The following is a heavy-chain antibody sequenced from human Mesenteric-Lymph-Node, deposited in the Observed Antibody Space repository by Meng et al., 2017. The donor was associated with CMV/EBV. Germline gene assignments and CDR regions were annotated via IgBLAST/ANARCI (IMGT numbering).Heavy chain of an antibody. J-gene: IGHJ4*02. CDR3: ARDIAVAGTGFDY. Sequence: SLKISCAASGFTFDDYAIHWVRQAPGKGLEWVSGISWNSATIGYADSVKGRFTISRDNAKNSLYLQMNSLRAEDTAVYYCARDIAVAGTGFDYWGQGTLVTVSS. D-gene: IGHD6-19*01. V-gene: IGHV3-9*01. CDR2: ISWNSATI. CDR1: GFTFDDYA.